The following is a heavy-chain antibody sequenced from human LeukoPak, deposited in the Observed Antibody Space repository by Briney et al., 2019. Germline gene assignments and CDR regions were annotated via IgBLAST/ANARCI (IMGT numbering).Heavy chain of an antibody. V-gene: IGHV3-48*03. CDR1: AFTFSSYE. D-gene: IGHD2-15*01. CDR3: AKSGLNRFDY. J-gene: IGHJ4*02. Sequence: GGSLRLSCAASAFTFSSYEMNWVRQAPGKGLEWVSYISSSGSTIYYADSVKGRFTISRDNSKNTLYLQMNSLRAEDTAVFYCAKSGLNRFDYWGQGTLVTVSS. CDR2: ISSSGSTI.